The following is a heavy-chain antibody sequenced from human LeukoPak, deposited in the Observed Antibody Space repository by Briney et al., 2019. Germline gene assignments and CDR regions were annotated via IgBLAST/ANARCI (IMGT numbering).Heavy chain of an antibody. D-gene: IGHD5-18*01. V-gene: IGHV3-7*01. CDR1: GFTFSSHA. CDR2: IKPDGSEK. J-gene: IGHJ6*02. Sequence: GGSLRLSCAGSGFTFSSHAMNWVRQTPGKGLEWVANIKPDGSEKYYVDSVKGRFTISRDNAKNSLYLQMNSLRAEDTAVYYCAKDRYSYGSGGMDVWGQGTTVTVSS. CDR3: AKDRYSYGSGGMDV.